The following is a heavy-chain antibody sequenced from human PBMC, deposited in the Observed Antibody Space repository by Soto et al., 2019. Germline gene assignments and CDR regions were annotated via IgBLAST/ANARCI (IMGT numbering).Heavy chain of an antibody. CDR2: IWYDGSNK. V-gene: IGHV3-33*01. CDR1: GFTFSSYG. CDR3: AREVAGTGFYYYGMDV. J-gene: IGHJ6*02. D-gene: IGHD6-19*01. Sequence: GGSLRLSCAASGFTFSSYGMHWVRQAPGKGLEWVAVIWYDGSNKYYADSVKGRFTISGDNSKNTLYLQMNSLRAEDTAVYYCAREVAGTGFYYYGMDVWGQGTTVTVSS.